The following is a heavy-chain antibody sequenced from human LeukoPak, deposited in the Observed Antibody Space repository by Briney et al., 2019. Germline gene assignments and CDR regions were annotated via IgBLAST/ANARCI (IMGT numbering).Heavy chain of an antibody. CDR1: GYSFTSYW. CDR2: IYPGDSDT. D-gene: IGHD3-10*01. V-gene: IGHV5-51*01. Sequence: GESLQISFKGSGYSFTSYWIGWVRPMPGKGLEWMGIIYPGDSDTRYSPSFQGQVTISADKSISTAYLQWSSLKASDTAMYYCARRLAYYYGSGSYYPYYFDYWGQGTLVTVSS. CDR3: ARRLAYYYGSGSYYPYYFDY. J-gene: IGHJ4*02.